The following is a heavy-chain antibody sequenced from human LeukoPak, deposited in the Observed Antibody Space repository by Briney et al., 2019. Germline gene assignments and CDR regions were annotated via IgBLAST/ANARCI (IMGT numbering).Heavy chain of an antibody. Sequence: GGSLRLSCAASGFTFSDYYMSWIRQAPGKGLEWVSYISSSGSTLYCAGSVKGRFTISRDNAKNSLYLQMNSLRAEDTAVYYCARAPLPSSGWPDYFDYWGQGTLVTVSS. CDR2: ISSSGSTL. V-gene: IGHV3-11*04. CDR3: ARAPLPSSGWPDYFDY. D-gene: IGHD6-19*01. J-gene: IGHJ4*02. CDR1: GFTFSDYY.